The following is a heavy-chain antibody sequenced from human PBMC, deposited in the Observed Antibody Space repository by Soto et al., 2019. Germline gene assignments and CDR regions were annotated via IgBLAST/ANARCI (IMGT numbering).Heavy chain of an antibody. CDR1: GFTFSSYG. V-gene: IGHV3-30*18. CDR3: AKGRVAATLDYYYYGMDV. D-gene: IGHD2-15*01. CDR2: ISYDGSNK. Sequence: QVQLVESGGGVVQPGRSLRLSCAASGFTFSSYGMHWVRQAPGKGLEWVAVISYDGSNKYYADSVKGRFTISRDNSKNTLYLQMNSLRAEDTAVYYCAKGRVAATLDYYYYGMDVWGQGTTVTVSS. J-gene: IGHJ6*02.